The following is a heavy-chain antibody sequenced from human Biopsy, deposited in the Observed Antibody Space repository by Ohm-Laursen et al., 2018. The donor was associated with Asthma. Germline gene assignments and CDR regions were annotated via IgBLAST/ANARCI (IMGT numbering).Heavy chain of an antibody. CDR2: IYYSGST. CDR1: YGSITSGGYY. D-gene: IGHD3-22*01. CDR3: ARAQGYYDSRGYYRSFDY. Sequence: TLSLTCTVSYGSITSGGYYWTWIRQHPGKGLEWIGFIYYSGSTYYNPSLKSRVSISIDTSKNQFSLKLSSVTAADTAVYHCARAQGYYDSRGYYRSFDYWGQGTLVTVSS. V-gene: IGHV4-31*03. J-gene: IGHJ4*02.